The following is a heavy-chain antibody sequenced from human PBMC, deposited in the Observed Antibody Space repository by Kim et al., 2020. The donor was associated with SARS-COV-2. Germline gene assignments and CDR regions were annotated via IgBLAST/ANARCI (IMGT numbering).Heavy chain of an antibody. CDR2: IYDSGST. D-gene: IGHD3-16*01. CDR1: GGSISGGSIRSYY. Sequence: SETLSLTCTVSGGSISGGSIRSYYWNWIRQPPGKGLEWIGYIYDSGSTTYNPSLKSRVTISVDTSKIQLSLKLRAVTAADTAMYYCARDPRGRGDATFNNWGRGTLVTVSS. J-gene: IGHJ4*02. V-gene: IGHV4-61*01. CDR3: ARDPRGRGDATFNN.